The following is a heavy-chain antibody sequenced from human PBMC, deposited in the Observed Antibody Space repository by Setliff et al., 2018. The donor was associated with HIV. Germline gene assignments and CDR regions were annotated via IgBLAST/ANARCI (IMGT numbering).Heavy chain of an antibody. V-gene: IGHV4-39*07. Sequence: KPSETLSLTCTVSGGSIRTGAYYWGWIRQPPGKGLEWIGSIYYDGRTFYKPFLKSRLTISVDTSKNQFSLSLNSVTAADTAVYLCARGGAVSADFDSWGQGTLVTVSS. D-gene: IGHD3-16*01. CDR1: GGSIRTGAYY. CDR3: ARGGAVSADFDS. J-gene: IGHJ5*01. CDR2: IYYDGRT.